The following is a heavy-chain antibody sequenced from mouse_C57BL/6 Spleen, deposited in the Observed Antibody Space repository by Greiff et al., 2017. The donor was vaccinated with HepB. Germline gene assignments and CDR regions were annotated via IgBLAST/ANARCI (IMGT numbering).Heavy chain of an antibody. Sequence: QVQLQQSGAEPVRPGTSVKMSCKASGYTFTNYWIGWAKQRPGHGLEWIGDIYPGGGYTNYNEKFKGKATLTADKSSSTAYMQFSSLTSEDSAIYYCAREGRGNYFDYWGQGTTLTVSS. CDR3: AREGRGNYFDY. V-gene: IGHV1-63*01. CDR1: GYTFTNYW. CDR2: IYPGGGYT. J-gene: IGHJ2*01.